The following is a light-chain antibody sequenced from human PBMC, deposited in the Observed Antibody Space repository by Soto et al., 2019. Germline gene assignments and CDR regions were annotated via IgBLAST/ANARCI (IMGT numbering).Light chain of an antibody. V-gene: IGKV1-39*01. CDR1: QNIDIF. CDR2: GAS. Sequence: DIQMTQSPPSLSASVGDRVTISCRASQNIDIFLNWYHQKPGRAPNLLIYGASTLQNGVPSRFSGSGSGTEFTLTISSLQSEDFAVYYCQQYNNWPRTFGQGTKVDIK. J-gene: IGKJ1*01. CDR3: QQYNNWPRT.